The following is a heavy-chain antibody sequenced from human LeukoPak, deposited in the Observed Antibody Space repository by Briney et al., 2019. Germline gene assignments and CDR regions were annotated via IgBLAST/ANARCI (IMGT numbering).Heavy chain of an antibody. J-gene: IGHJ4*02. D-gene: IGHD2-2*01. Sequence: PGKSLRLSCAASGFTFSSYGMHWVRQAPGKGLEWVAVIWDDESNKYYVDSVKGRFTISRDNSKNMVYLQMNNLRAEDTAVYYCARDTYCTSTSFYLFEYWGQGTLVTVSS. CDR3: ARDTYCTSTSFYLFEY. CDR1: GFTFSSYG. CDR2: IWDDESNK. V-gene: IGHV3-33*01.